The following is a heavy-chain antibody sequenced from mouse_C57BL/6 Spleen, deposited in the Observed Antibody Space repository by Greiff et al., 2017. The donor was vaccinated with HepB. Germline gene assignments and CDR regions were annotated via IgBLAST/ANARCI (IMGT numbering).Heavy chain of an antibody. V-gene: IGHV1-66*01. J-gene: IGHJ4*01. CDR2: IYPGSGNT. D-gene: IGHD2-5*01. Sequence: VQLQQSGPELVKPGASVKISCKASGYSFTSYYIHWVKQRPGQGLEWIGWIYPGSGNTKYNEKFKGKATLTADTSSSTAYMQLSSLTSEDSAVYYCASGYSNYLYAMDYWGQGTSVTVSS. CDR1: GYSFTSYY. CDR3: ASGYSNYLYAMDY.